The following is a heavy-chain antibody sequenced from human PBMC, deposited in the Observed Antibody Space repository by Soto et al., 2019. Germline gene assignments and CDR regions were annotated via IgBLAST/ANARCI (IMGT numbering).Heavy chain of an antibody. J-gene: IGHJ4*02. CDR3: AREGSGYNF. CDR2: IVPVFGRP. D-gene: IGHD5-12*01. CDR1: GYTFTSYD. Sequence: SVKVSCKASGYTFTSYDINWVRQAPGQGLEWMGGIVPVFGRPNYAQRFRGRLTITADESTSTGYMELISLRSDDTAVYYCAREGSGYNFWGQGTQVTVSS. V-gene: IGHV1-69*13.